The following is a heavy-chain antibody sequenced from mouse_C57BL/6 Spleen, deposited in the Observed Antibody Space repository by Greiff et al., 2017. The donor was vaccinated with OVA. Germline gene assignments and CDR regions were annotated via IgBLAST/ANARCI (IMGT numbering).Heavy chain of an antibody. Sequence: EVQGVESGPELVKPGASVKISCKASGYSFTGYYMNWVKQSPEKSLEWIGEINPSTGGTTYNQKFKAKATLTVDKSSSTAYMQLKSLTSEDSAVYYCARSSDYYGSSYGYFDVWGTGTTVTVSS. CDR3: ARSSDYYGSSYGYFDV. CDR1: GYSFTGYY. V-gene: IGHV1-42*01. D-gene: IGHD1-1*01. J-gene: IGHJ1*03. CDR2: INPSTGGT.